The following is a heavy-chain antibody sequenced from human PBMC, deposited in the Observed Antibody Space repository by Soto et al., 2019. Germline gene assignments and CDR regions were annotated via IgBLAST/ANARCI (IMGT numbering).Heavy chain of an antibody. CDR1: GGSISSGGYS. CDR3: AREGNLGRWLQPLDF. V-gene: IGHV4-61*03. Sequence: PSETLSLTCAVSGGSISSGGYSWSWVRQPPGKGLEWIGNIHYNGNTKYSPSLKSRVTMSVDTSKNHFSLRLISVTAADTAIYFCAREGNLGRWLQPLDFWGQGTLVTVSS. CDR2: IHYNGNT. D-gene: IGHD5-12*01. J-gene: IGHJ4*02.